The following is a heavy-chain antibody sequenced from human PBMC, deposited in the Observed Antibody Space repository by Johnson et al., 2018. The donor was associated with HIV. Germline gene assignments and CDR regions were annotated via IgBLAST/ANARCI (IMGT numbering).Heavy chain of an antibody. J-gene: IGHJ3*02. CDR2: IKQDGSEK. Sequence: VQLVESGGGLVQPGGSLRLSCAASGFTFRSYWMSWVRQAPGKGLEWVANIKQDGSEKYYVDSVKGRFTISRDNSKTTLYLQMNSLRDEDTAVYYCANSLLLDAFNIWGQGTMVTVSS. CDR3: ANSLLLDAFNI. V-gene: IGHV3-7*03. D-gene: IGHD2-15*01. CDR1: GFTFRSYW.